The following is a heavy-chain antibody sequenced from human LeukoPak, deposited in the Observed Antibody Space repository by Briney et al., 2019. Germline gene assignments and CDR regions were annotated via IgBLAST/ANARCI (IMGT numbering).Heavy chain of an antibody. CDR3: AREKVAYSSGWYSY. D-gene: IGHD6-19*01. Sequence: ASVKVSCKASGGTFSSYDISWVRQAPGQGLEWMGWINTNTGNPTYAQGFTGRFVFSLDTSVSTAYLQISSLKAEDTAVYYCAREKVAYSSGWYSYWGQGTLVTVSS. CDR2: INTNTGNP. CDR1: GGTFSSYD. J-gene: IGHJ4*02. V-gene: IGHV7-4-1*02.